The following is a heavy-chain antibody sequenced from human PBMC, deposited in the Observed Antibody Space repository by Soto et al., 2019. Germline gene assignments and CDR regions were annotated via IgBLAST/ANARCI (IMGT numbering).Heavy chain of an antibody. CDR2: ISGSGGST. D-gene: IGHD2-2*01. V-gene: IGHV3-23*01. J-gene: IGHJ4*02. Sequence: PGGSLRLSCAASGFTFSSYAMSWVRQAPGKGLEWVSAISGSGGSTYYADSVKGRFTISRDNSKNTLYLQMNSLRAEDTAVYYCAKASHLPGEYQLPSWSFDYWGQGTLVTVSS. CDR1: GFTFSSYA. CDR3: AKASHLPGEYQLPSWSFDY.